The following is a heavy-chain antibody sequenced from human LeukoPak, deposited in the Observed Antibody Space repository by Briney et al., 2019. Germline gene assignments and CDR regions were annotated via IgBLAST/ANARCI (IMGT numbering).Heavy chain of an antibody. V-gene: IGHV4-34*01. CDR3: ARVGSSMMGLHADWFDP. CDR1: GGSFSGYY. CDR2: INHSGST. D-gene: IGHD6-6*01. Sequence: SETLSLTCAVYGGSFSGYYWSWIRQPPGKGLEWIGEINHSGSTNYNPSLKSRVTVSVDTSKNQMSLKLSSVTAADTAVYYCARVGSSMMGLHADWFDPWGQGTLVTVSS. J-gene: IGHJ5*02.